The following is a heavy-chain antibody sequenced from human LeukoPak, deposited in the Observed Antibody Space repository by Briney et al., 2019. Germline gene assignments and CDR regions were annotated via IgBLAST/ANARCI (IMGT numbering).Heavy chain of an antibody. CDR3: ARESEWFGEFLNWFDP. CDR2: ISHSGST. CDR1: GGSIGGSAYY. V-gene: IGHV4-39*07. D-gene: IGHD3-10*01. Sequence: SETLSLTCTVSGGSIGGSAYYWAWIRQPPGKGLEWMGSISHSGSTYDNPSLKSRVTISVNTSKNQFSLKLSSVTAADTAVYYCARESEWFGEFLNWFDPWGQGTLVTVSS. J-gene: IGHJ5*02.